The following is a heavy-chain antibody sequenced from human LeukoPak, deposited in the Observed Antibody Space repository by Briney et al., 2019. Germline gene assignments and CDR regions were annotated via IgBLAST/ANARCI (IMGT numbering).Heavy chain of an antibody. CDR2: ISDSKRGGTT. D-gene: IGHD3-22*01. J-gene: IGHJ4*02. CDR1: GFSFSNHW. Sequence: PGGSLRLSCAGSGFSFSNHWLHWVRQVPGKGLEWVSAISDSKRGGTTYYADSVKGRFTISRDTSKNTLYLQMSSLRVEDTAVYYCAKVPNYYDTTTYYSWGQGTLVAVSS. CDR3: AKVPNYYDTTTYYS. V-gene: IGHV3-23*01.